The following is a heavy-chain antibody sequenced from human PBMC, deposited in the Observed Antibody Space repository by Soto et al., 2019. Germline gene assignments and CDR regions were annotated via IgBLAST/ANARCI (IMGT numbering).Heavy chain of an antibody. D-gene: IGHD1-1*01. CDR1: GFTFRNSA. CDR2: IGVGSGST. Sequence: QMQLVQSGPEVKKPGTSVKVSCKASGFTFRNSAIQWVRQARGQRLEWIGWIGVGSGSTNYAKHFQERVTFTREMSTGTAYMELSSLPSEDTAVYYCAADRDPTAPYKWGDPWGQGTLVTVSS. V-gene: IGHV1-58*02. CDR3: AADRDPTAPYKWGDP. J-gene: IGHJ5*02.